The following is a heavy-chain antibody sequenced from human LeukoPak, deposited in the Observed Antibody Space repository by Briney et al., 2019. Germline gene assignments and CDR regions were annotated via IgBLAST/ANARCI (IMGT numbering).Heavy chain of an antibody. J-gene: IGHJ5*02. Sequence: PSETLSLTCTVSGGSISSSSYYWGWIRQPPGTGLEWIGSIYYSGSTYYNPSLKSRVTISVDTSKNQFSLKLSSVTAADTAVYYCARESSSSYRSWFDPWGQGTLVTVSS. V-gene: IGHV4-39*07. CDR3: ARESSSSYRSWFDP. CDR2: IYYSGST. D-gene: IGHD6-13*01. CDR1: GGSISSSSYY.